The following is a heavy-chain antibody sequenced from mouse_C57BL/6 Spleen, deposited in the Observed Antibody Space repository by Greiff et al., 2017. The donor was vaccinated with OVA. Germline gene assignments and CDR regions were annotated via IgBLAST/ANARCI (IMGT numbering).Heavy chain of an antibody. V-gene: IGHV1-55*01. J-gene: IGHJ2*01. D-gene: IGHD1-1*01. Sequence: QVQLQQPGAELVKPGASVKMSCKASGYTFTSYWITWVKQRPGQGLEWIGDIYPGSGSTNYNEKFKSKATLTVDTSSSTAYMQLSSLTSDDSAVYYCARAPYGSSLDYFDYWGQGTTLTVSS. CDR2: IYPGSGST. CDR1: GYTFTSYW. CDR3: ARAPYGSSLDYFDY.